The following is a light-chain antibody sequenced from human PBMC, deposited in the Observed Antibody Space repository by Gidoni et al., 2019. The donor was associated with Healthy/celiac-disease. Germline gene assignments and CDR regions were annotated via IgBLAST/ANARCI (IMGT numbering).Light chain of an antibody. CDR2: DAS. V-gene: IGKV3-11*01. CDR1: QSVSSY. J-gene: IGKJ4*01. Sequence: EIVLTQSPATLSLSPGERATLSFRASQSVSSYLAWYQQKPGQAPRLLIYDASNRATGIPARFSGSGSGTDFTLTISSLEPEDFAVYYCQKRSNWPPGTFGGGTKVEIK. CDR3: QKRSNWPPGT.